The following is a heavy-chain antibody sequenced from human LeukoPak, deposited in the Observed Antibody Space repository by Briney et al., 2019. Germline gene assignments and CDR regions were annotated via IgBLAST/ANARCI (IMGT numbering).Heavy chain of an antibody. J-gene: IGHJ5*02. CDR1: GGSFSGYY. D-gene: IGHD3-10*01. CDR3: ARAGLSRMVRGVPDWFDP. Sequence: SETLSLTCAVYGGSFSGYYWSWIRQPPGKGLEWIGEINHSGSTNYNPSLKSRVTISVDTSKNQFSLKLSSVTAAGTAVYYCARAGLSRMVRGVPDWFDPWGQGTLVTVSS. V-gene: IGHV4-34*01. CDR2: INHSGST.